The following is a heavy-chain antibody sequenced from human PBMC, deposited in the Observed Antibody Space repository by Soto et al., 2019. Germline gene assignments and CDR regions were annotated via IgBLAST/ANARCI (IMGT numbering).Heavy chain of an antibody. D-gene: IGHD5-18*01. CDR1: GFTFSSYA. CDR3: ASSSQVTAMAYDY. Sequence: QVQLVESGGGVVQPGRSLRLSCAASGFTFSSYAMHWVRQAPGKGLEWVAVISYDGSNKYYADSVKGRFTISRDNSKNTLYLQMNSLRAEDTAVYYCASSSQVTAMAYDYWGQGTLVTVSS. V-gene: IGHV3-30-3*01. J-gene: IGHJ4*02. CDR2: ISYDGSNK.